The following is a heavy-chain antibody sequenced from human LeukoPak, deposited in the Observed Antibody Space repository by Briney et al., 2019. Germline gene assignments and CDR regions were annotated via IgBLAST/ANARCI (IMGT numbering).Heavy chain of an antibody. D-gene: IGHD4-17*01. CDR1: GGSFSGYH. J-gene: IGHJ5*02. Sequence: SETLSLTCAVYGGSFSGYHWTWIRQPPGMGLEWIGEINHSRSIKYNPSLKSRVSISIDMSKNQFSLRLSSATAADTAVYYCARAYAWFDPWGQGTLVTVSS. CDR3: ARAYAWFDP. CDR2: INHSRSI. V-gene: IGHV4-34*01.